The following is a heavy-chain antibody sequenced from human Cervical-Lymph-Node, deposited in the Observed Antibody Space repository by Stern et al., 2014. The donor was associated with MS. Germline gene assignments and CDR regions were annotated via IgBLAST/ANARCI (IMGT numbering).Heavy chain of an antibody. J-gene: IGHJ6*02. CDR2: ISTVGSTT. D-gene: IGHD1-26*01. CDR1: GFRFSDYF. CDR3: ARVGSQKVGDMYHYSGLDV. Sequence: VQLLESGGGLVKPGGSLRLSCAASGFRFSDYFLTWIRQAPGKGLEWLSYISTVGSTTYYADSVKGRFTISRDKSKNSLYLQMHSLTAEDTAMYFCARVGSQKVGDMYHYSGLDVWGQGTPVTVSS. V-gene: IGHV3-11*01.